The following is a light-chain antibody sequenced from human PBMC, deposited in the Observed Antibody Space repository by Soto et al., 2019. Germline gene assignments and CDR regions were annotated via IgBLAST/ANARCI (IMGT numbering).Light chain of an antibody. CDR1: QSVSSN. V-gene: IGKV3-15*01. CDR3: QQYNNWPPIT. Sequence: VAMSLSPATLSVAPGERSTLTCRASQSVSSNLAWYQQKPGQAPRLLIYGASTRATGIPARFSGSGSGTEFTLTISSLQSEDFAVYYCQQYNNWPPITFGQGTRLEN. CDR2: GAS. J-gene: IGKJ5*01.